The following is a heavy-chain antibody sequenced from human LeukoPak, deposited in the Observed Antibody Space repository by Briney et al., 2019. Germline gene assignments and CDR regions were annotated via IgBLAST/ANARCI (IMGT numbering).Heavy chain of an antibody. V-gene: IGHV1-2*02. CDR1: GGTFSSYA. D-gene: IGHD3-10*01. CDR3: ARVAPQTYYYGSGSYYGYYYYMDV. Sequence: ASVKVSCKASGGTFSSYAISWVRQAPGQGLEWMGWINPNSGGTNYAQKFQGRVTMTRDTSISTAYMELSRLRSDDTAVYYCARVAPQTYYYGSGSYYGYYYYMDVWGKGTTVTVS. CDR2: INPNSGGT. J-gene: IGHJ6*03.